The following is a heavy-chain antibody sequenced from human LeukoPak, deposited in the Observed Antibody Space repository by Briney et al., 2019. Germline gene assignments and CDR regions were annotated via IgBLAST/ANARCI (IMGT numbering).Heavy chain of an antibody. CDR2: MNPNSGNT. CDR1: RYTFTSYD. J-gene: IGHJ6*03. CDR3: ARGRDDPNYYYYYMDV. V-gene: IGHV1-8*01. Sequence: GASVKVSCKASRYTFTSYDINWVRQATGQGLEWMGWMNPNSGNTGYAQKFQGRVTMTRNTSISTAYMELSSLRSEDTAVYYCARGRDDPNYYYYYMDVWGKGTTVTVSS.